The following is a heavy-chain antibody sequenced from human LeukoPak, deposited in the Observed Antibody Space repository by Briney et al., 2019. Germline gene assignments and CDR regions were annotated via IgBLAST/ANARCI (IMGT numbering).Heavy chain of an antibody. V-gene: IGHV1-46*01. CDR2: INPSGGST. CDR1: GYTFTSYY. D-gene: IGHD3-10*01. Sequence: ASVKVSCKASGYTFTSYYMHWVRQAPGQGLEWMGIINPSGGSTSSAQKFQGRVTMTTDTSTSTAYMELRSLRSDDTAVYYCARDHSVVTMVRRPPESGYYYYYMDVWGKGTTVTVSS. CDR3: ARDHSVVTMVRRPPESGYYYYYMDV. J-gene: IGHJ6*03.